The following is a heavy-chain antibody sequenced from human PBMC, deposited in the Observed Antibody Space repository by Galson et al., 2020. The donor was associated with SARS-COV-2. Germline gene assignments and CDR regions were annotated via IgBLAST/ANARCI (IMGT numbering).Heavy chain of an antibody. J-gene: IGHJ6*02. CDR3: ARGTCSSTSCYAGAGYYYGMDV. D-gene: IGHD2-2*01. V-gene: IGHV3-21*01. CDR1: GFTFSFYS. Sequence: GGSLRLSCAASGFTFSFYSMIWVRQAPGKGLEWVSSISSSSTYIYYADSVKGRFTISRDNAKNSLYLQMNSLRAEDTAVYYCARGTCSSTSCYAGAGYYYGMDVWGQGTTVTVSS. CDR2: ISSSSTYI.